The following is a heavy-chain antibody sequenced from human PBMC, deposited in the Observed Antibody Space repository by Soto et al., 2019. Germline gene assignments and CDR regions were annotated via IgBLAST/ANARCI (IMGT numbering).Heavy chain of an antibody. D-gene: IGHD1-26*01. V-gene: IGHV4-39*01. CDR1: GVSITTTTYY. CDR3: ARIPVGTQPFDY. Sequence: SETLSLTCIVSGVSITTTTYYWAWIRQPPGKGLEWLATIYYTGTTYFDPSLKSRLTIAVDTSKNQFSLNLTSVTATDSAVYFCARIPVGTQPFDYWGLGTLVTVSS. CDR2: IYYTGTT. J-gene: IGHJ4*02.